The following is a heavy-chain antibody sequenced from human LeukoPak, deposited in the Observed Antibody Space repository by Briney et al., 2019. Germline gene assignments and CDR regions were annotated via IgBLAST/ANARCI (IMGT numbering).Heavy chain of an antibody. CDR2: IYPGDSDT. CDR3: ARGARVVGATSYYYYYYMDV. J-gene: IGHJ6*03. Sequence: GESLKISCKGSGYSFTSYWIGWVRQMPGKGLEWMGIIYPGDSDTRYSPSFQGQVTISADKSISTAYLQWSSLKASDTAMHYCARGARVVGATSYYYYYYMDVWGKGTTVTVSS. V-gene: IGHV5-51*01. D-gene: IGHD1-26*01. CDR1: GYSFTSYW.